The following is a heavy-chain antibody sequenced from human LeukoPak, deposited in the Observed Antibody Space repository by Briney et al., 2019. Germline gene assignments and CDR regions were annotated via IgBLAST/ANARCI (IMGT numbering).Heavy chain of an antibody. D-gene: IGHD2-15*01. CDR1: GYTFIGYY. V-gene: IGHV1-2*02. CDR3: STVRDIVVGGGPYYFDY. Sequence: ASVKVSCTASGYTFIGYYLHWVRQAPGQGLEWMAWINPHNGDTNYAQKFQGRVTMTRDTSITTAYMELSRLKSDDTAVYYCSTVRDIVVGGGPYYFDYWGQGTLVTVSS. J-gene: IGHJ4*02. CDR2: INPHNGDT.